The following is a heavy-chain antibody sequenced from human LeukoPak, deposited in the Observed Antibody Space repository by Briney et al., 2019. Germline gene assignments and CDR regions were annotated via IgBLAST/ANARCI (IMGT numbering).Heavy chain of an antibody. CDR3: ARVIIVGATGI. J-gene: IGHJ3*02. CDR2: ISYDGSNK. V-gene: IGHV3-30*03. Sequence: GRSLRLSCAASGFTFSSYDMHWVRQAPGKGLEWVAVISYDGSNKYYADSVKGRFTISRDNAKNSLFLQMNSLTAEDTAVYYCARVIIVGATGIWGQGTMVTVSS. D-gene: IGHD1-26*01. CDR1: GFTFSSYD.